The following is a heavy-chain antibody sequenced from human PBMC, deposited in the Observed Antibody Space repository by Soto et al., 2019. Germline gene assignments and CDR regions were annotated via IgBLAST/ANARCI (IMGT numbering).Heavy chain of an antibody. J-gene: IGHJ3*02. V-gene: IGHV4-59*08. Sequence: QVQLQESGPGLVKPSETLSLTCTVSGGSISSYYWSWIRKPPGKRLEWIGYIYYSGSTNYNPSLKSRVTWSVNTSKYRFSQKLSAVTAAYTALYCCASSYGSSFDNWGQGTMVTVSS. CDR1: GGSISSYY. CDR3: ASSYGSSFDN. CDR2: IYYSGST. D-gene: IGHD3-10*01.